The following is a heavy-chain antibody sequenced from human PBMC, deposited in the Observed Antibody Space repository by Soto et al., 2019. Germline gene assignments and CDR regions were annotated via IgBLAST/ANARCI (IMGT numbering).Heavy chain of an antibody. V-gene: IGHV1-2*04. CDR2: INPNSGGT. CDR1: GYTFTSYA. J-gene: IGHJ6*03. CDR3: ARSRNYYYYMDV. Sequence: ASVKVSCKASGYTFTSYAMHWVRQAPGQGLEWMGWINPNSGGTNYAQKFQGWVTMTRDTSISTAYMELSRLRSDDTAVYYCARSRNYYYYMDVWGKGTTVTVSS.